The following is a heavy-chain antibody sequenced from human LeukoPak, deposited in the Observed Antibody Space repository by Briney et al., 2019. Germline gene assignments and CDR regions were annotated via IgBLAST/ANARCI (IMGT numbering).Heavy chain of an antibody. CDR3: ARDRLQGSGY. V-gene: IGHV1-18*01. D-gene: IGHD1-1*01. J-gene: IGHJ4*02. CDR1: IYTFTNYG. CDR2: ISAYKCNT. Sequence: ASVNVSFKHSIYTFTNYGISWVRQAPGQGREWMGWISAYKCNTNYAQKLQGRVTMTTDTSTSTAYMELRSLRSDDTAVYYCARDRLQGSGYWGQGTLVTVSS.